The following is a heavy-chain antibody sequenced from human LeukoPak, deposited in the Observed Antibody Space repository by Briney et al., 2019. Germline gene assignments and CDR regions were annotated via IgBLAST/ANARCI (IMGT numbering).Heavy chain of an antibody. D-gene: IGHD3-22*01. CDR2: INHSGST. J-gene: IGHJ4*02. V-gene: IGHV4-34*01. Sequence: KPSETLSLTCAVYGGSFSGYYWSWIRQPPGEGLEWIGEINHSGSTNYNPSLKSRVTISVDTSKNQFSLKLSSVTAADTAVYYCAISSSGYDYWGQGTLVTVSS. CDR1: GGSFSGYY. CDR3: AISSSGYDY.